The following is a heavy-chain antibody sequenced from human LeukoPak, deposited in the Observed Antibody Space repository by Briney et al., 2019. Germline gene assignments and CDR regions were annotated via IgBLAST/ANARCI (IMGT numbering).Heavy chain of an antibody. Sequence: GGSLRLSCAASGFTFDDYAMHWVRQAPGKGLEWVSGISWNSGSIGYADSVKGRFTISRDNAKNTLYLQMSSLRAEDTAVYYCAREGTYYYGMDVWGQGTTVTVSS. V-gene: IGHV3-9*01. J-gene: IGHJ6*02. CDR1: GFTFDDYA. CDR3: AREGTYYYGMDV. CDR2: ISWNSGSI. D-gene: IGHD3-10*01.